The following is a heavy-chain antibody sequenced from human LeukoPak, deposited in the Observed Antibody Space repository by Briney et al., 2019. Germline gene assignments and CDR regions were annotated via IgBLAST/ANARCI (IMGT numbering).Heavy chain of an antibody. CDR1: GGSISSSSYY. CDR3: ASPPSTGTTHGYYYYYMDV. Sequence: SSETLSLTCTVSGGSISSSSYYWGWIRQPPGKGLEWIGSIYYSGSTYYNPSLKSRVTISVDTSKNQFSLKLSSVTAADTAVYYCASPPSTGTTHGYYYYYMDVWGKGTTVTVSS. V-gene: IGHV4-39*07. J-gene: IGHJ6*03. CDR2: IYYSGST. D-gene: IGHD1-7*01.